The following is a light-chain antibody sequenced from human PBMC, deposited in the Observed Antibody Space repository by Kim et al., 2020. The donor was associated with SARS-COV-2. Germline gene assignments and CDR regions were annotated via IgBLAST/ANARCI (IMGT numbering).Light chain of an antibody. CDR3: QAWDSSTAV. V-gene: IGLV3-1*01. J-gene: IGLJ3*02. Sequence: VSPGQTASITCSGDKLGDKYACWYQQKPGQSPVLVIDQDSKRPSGIRERFSGSNSGNTATLTISGTQAMDEADYYCQAWDSSTAVFGGGTQLTVL. CDR1: KLGDKY. CDR2: QDS.